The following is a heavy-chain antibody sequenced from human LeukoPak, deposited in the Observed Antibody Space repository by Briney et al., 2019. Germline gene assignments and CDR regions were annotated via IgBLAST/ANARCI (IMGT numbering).Heavy chain of an antibody. CDR1: GFTFSSYA. D-gene: IGHD3-10*01. CDR3: ARELSVRGVIRYYGVDV. Sequence: PGRSLRLSCAASGFTFSSYAMHWVRQAPGKGLEWVAVISYDGSNKYYADSVKGRFTISRDNSKNTLYLQMNSLRAEDTAVYYCARELSVRGVIRYYGVDVWGKGTTVTVSS. J-gene: IGHJ6*04. CDR2: ISYDGSNK. V-gene: IGHV3-30*04.